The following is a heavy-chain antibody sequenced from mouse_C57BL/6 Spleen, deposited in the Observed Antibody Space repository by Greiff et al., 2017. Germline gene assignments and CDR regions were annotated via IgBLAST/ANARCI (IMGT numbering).Heavy chain of an antibody. CDR1: GFTFSSYG. D-gene: IGHD3-2*02. V-gene: IGHV5-6*02. CDR3: ASEGGQLRLRFAY. Sequence: EVKLVEPGGDLVKPGGSLKFSCAASGFTFSSYGMSWVRQTPDKRLEWVAIISSGGSYTYYPDSVKGRFTISRDNAKNTLYLQMSSLKSEDTAMYYGASEGGQLRLRFAYWGQGTLVTVSA. J-gene: IGHJ3*01. CDR2: ISSGGSYT.